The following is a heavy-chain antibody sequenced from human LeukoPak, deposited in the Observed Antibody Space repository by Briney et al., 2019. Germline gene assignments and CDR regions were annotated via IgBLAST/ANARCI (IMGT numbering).Heavy chain of an antibody. V-gene: IGHV1-46*01. J-gene: IGHJ4*02. Sequence: ASVKVSCKASGYTFTSYYMHRVRQAPGQGLEWMGIINPSGGSTSYAQKFQDRVTMTRDTSTSTVYMELSSLRSEDTAVYYCARDRYGGSHGGDFDYWGQGTLVTVSS. CDR1: GYTFTSYY. D-gene: IGHD1-26*01. CDR3: ARDRYGGSHGGDFDY. CDR2: INPSGGST.